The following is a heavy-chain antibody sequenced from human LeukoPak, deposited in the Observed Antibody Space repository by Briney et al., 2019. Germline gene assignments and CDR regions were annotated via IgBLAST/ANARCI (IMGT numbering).Heavy chain of an antibody. J-gene: IGHJ4*02. D-gene: IGHD3-22*01. CDR1: GYTFTSYD. V-gene: IGHV1-8*03. CDR3: VRGGARAGYYDSSGYIDY. CDR2: MNPNSGNT. Sequence: ASVKVSCKASGYTFTSYDINWVRQATGQGLEWMGWMNPNSGNTGYAQKFQGRVTITRNTSISTAYMELSSLRSEDTAVYYCVRGGARAGYYDSSGYIDYWGQGTLVTVSS.